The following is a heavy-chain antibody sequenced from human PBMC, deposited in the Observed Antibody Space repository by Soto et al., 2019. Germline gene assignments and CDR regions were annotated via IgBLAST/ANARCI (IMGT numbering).Heavy chain of an antibody. CDR2: VNPKSGNT. J-gene: IGHJ5*02. D-gene: IGHD2-2*02. CDR1: GYSFSTYD. Sequence: QVQLVPSGAEVKKPGASVKVSCKASGYSFSTYDINWVRQAAGQGLEWMGWVNPKSGNTDYAQRFRGRVTMTSNTSISTAYIELSALTPEDTAVYYCARPYCDSTSCYTDWFDPWGQGTLVTVSS. CDR3: ARPYCDSTSCYTDWFDP. V-gene: IGHV1-8*01.